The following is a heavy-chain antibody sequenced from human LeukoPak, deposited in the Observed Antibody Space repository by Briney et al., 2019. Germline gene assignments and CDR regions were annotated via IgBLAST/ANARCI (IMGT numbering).Heavy chain of an antibody. Sequence: GGSLRLSCAASGFTFSSYGMHWVRQAPGKGLEWVAFIRYDGSNKYYADSVKGRFTIFRDNSKNTLYLQMNSLRAEDTAVYYCAKGPTVVYAFDIWGQGTMVTVSS. J-gene: IGHJ3*02. CDR3: AKGPTVVYAFDI. CDR1: GFTFSSYG. CDR2: IRYDGSNK. V-gene: IGHV3-30*02. D-gene: IGHD4-23*01.